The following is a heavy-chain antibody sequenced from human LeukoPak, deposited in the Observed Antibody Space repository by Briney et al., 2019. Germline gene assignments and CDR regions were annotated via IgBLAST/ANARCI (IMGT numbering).Heavy chain of an antibody. CDR2: INHSGST. D-gene: IGHD2-2*01. CDR1: GGSFSGYY. Sequence: SETLSLTCAVYGGSFSGYYWSWIRQPPGKGLEWIGEINHSGSTNYNPSLKSRVTISVDTSKNQFSLKLSSVTAADTAVYYCARDRRTSSHYYYYGMDVWGQGTTVTVAS. CDR3: ARDRRTSSHYYYYGMDV. V-gene: IGHV4-34*01. J-gene: IGHJ6*02.